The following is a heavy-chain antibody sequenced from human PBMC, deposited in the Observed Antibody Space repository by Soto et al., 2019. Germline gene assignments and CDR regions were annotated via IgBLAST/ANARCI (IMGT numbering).Heavy chain of an antibody. D-gene: IGHD6-13*01. CDR1: GLTITSSA. V-gene: IGHV1-58*01. J-gene: IGHJ4*02. Sequence: SVKVSCKASGLTITSSAVQWVGQARGQRLGWIGWIVVGSGNTNYAPKFRERVTITRDMSTSTAYMERSSLRAEDTAVYYHAKDKGSWPRGLFDYWGQGTLVTVSS. CDR3: AKDKGSWPRGLFDY. CDR2: IVVGSGNT.